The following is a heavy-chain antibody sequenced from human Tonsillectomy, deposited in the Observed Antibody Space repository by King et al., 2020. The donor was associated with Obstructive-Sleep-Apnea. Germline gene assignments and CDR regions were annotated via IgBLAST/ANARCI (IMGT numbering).Heavy chain of an antibody. V-gene: IGHV3-21*01. J-gene: IGHJ4*02. CDR1: GFTFSSYS. Sequence: VQLVESGGGLVKPGGSLRLSCAASGFTFSSYSMNWVRQAPGKGLEWVSSISSSSSYIYYADSVKGRFTISRDNAKNSLYLQMNSLRAEDTAVYYCAREPIAVAGTGYFDYWGQGTLVTVSS. CDR2: ISSSSSYI. D-gene: IGHD6-19*01. CDR3: AREPIAVAGTGYFDY.